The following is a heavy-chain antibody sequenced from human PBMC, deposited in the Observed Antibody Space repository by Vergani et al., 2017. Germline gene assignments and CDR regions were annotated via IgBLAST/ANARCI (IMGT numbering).Heavy chain of an antibody. CDR3: ARDRIGGGSYFRYYYGMDV. CDR1: GGSISSYY. CDR2: IYYSGST. D-gene: IGHD1-26*01. V-gene: IGHV4-59*01. Sequence: QVQLQESGPGLVKPSETLSLTCTVSGGSISSYYWSWIRQPPGKGLEWIGYIYYSGSTNYNPSLKSRVTISVDTSKNQFSLKLSSVTAADTAVYYCARDRIGGGSYFRYYYGMDVWGQGTTVTVSS. J-gene: IGHJ6*02.